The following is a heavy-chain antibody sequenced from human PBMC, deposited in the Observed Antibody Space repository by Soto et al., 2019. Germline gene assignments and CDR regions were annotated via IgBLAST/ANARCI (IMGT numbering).Heavy chain of an antibody. Sequence: GASVKLSCKASGDTFTIYGISWVRQAPGQGLEWMGWINSYNGNTNYAQKLQGRVTMTTDTSTSTAYMELRSLRSDDTAVYYCAREPVAGIWFDPWGQGTLVTVSS. D-gene: IGHD6-19*01. CDR1: GDTFTIYG. V-gene: IGHV1-18*01. J-gene: IGHJ5*02. CDR3: AREPVAGIWFDP. CDR2: INSYNGNT.